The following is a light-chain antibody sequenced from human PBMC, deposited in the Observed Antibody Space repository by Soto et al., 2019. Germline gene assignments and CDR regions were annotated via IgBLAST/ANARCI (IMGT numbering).Light chain of an antibody. CDR3: QQYNNWPPWT. Sequence: EIVMTQSPATLSVSPGARATLSCRASQSVSGNLAWYQQKPGQPPRLLIYATSSRPTGIPARFSGSGSGTEFTLTISSLQSEDFAVYYCQQYNNWPPWTFGQGTKVEIK. J-gene: IGKJ1*01. V-gene: IGKV3-15*01. CDR1: QSVSGN. CDR2: ATS.